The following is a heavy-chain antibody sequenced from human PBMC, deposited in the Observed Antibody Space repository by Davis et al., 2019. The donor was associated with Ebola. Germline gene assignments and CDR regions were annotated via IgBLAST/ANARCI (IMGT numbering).Heavy chain of an antibody. J-gene: IGHJ6*02. CDR1: GFTLSGYD. V-gene: IGHV3-30*02. Sequence: GESLKISCAASGFTLSGYDMNWVRQAPGKGLQWVAVIWDDGSNKYYVDSVKGRFTISRDKNMLYLQMSSLRAEDTAVYYCAIGGGMDVWGQGTTVTVSS. CDR3: AIGGGMDV. CDR2: IWDDGSNK.